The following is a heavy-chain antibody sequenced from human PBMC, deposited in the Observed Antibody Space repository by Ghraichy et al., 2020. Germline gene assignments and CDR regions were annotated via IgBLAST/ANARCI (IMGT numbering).Heavy chain of an antibody. J-gene: IGHJ4*02. CDR3: ARARRKYYDSSGYHTGRYYFDY. CDR2: MNPNSGDT. D-gene: IGHD3-22*01. CDR1: GYTFTSYD. V-gene: IGHV1-8*01. Sequence: ASVKVSCKASGYTFTSYDINWVRQATGQGLEWMGWMNPNSGDTGYAQKFQGRVTMTRNTSISTAYMELSSLRSEDTAVYYCARARRKYYDSSGYHTGRYYFDYWGQGTLVTVSS.